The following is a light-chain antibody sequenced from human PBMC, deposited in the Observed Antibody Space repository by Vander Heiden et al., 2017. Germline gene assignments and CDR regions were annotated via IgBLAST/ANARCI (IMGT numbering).Light chain of an antibody. CDR3: QSADSSGTYSHVV. V-gene: IGLV3-25*03. J-gene: IGLJ2*01. CDR2: KDS. CDR1: ALPKQY. Sequence: SYDLTQPPSVSVSPVQTARITCAGDALPKQYAYWYQQKPGQAPVLVIYKDSERPSGIPERFSGSSSGTTVTLTISGVQAEDEADYYCQSADSSGTYSHVVFGGGTKLTVL.